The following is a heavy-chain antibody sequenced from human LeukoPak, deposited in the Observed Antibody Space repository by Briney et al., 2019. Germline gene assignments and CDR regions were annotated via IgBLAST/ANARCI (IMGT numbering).Heavy chain of an antibody. V-gene: IGHV4-59*01. D-gene: IGHD4-23*01. CDR1: GGSISSYY. J-gene: IGHJ4*02. CDR3: ARVGVDYSGNILKYFFDY. CDR2: IYYSGST. Sequence: SETLSLTCTVSGGSISSYYWNWIRQPPGKGLEWIGYIYYSGSTNYNSSLKSRVIISVDTSKNQFSLNLSPVLAADTAVYYCARVGVDYSGNILKYFFDYWGQGTLVTVSS.